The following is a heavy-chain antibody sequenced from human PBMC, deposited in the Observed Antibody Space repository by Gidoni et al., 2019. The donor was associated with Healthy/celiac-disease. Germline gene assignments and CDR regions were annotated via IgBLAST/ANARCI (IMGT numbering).Heavy chain of an antibody. CDR2: ISSSNSYI. CDR1: GFTFSSYS. Sequence: EVQLVESGGGLVKPGGSLRLSCAASGFTFSSYSMNWVRQAPGKGLEWVSAISSSNSYIYYADSVKGRFTISRDNAKNSRCLQMNSLRAEDTAVYYCARDPYSSSWVWFDPWGQGTLVTVSS. CDR3: ARDPYSSSWVWFDP. J-gene: IGHJ5*02. V-gene: IGHV3-21*01. D-gene: IGHD6-13*01.